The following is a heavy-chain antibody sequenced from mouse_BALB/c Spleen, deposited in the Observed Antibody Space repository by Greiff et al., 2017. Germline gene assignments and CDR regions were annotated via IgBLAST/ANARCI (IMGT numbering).Heavy chain of an antibody. V-gene: IGHV5-9-3*01. CDR2: ISSGGSYT. CDR1: GFTFSSYA. CDR3: ARGRGPTALYAMDY. J-gene: IGHJ4*01. Sequence: EVKVVESGGGLVKPGGSLKLSCAASGFTFSSYAMSWVRQTPEKRLEWVATISSGGSYTYYPDSVKGRFTISRDNAKNTLYLLMSSLRSEDTAMYYCARGRGPTALYAMDYWGQGTSVTVSS. D-gene: IGHD1-2*01.